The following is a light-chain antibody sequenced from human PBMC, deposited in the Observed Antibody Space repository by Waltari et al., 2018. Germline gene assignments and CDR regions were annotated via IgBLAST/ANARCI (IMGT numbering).Light chain of an antibody. CDR3: QQYNSYPWT. J-gene: IGKJ1*01. CDR1: QSISTW. Sequence: TCRARQSISTWLAWYQQKPGKAPKLLIYKASSLESGVPSRFSGSGSGTEFALTISSLQPDDLATYYCQQYNSYPWTFGQGTKLEI. V-gene: IGKV1-5*03. CDR2: KAS.